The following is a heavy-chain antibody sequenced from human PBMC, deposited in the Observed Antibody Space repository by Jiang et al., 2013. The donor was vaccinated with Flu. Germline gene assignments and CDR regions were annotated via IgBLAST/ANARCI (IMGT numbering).Heavy chain of an antibody. CDR3: AVYSSSSEGGFDY. J-gene: IGHJ4*02. Sequence: GSGLVKPSETLSLTCTVSGGSISSYYWSWIRQPPGKGLEWIGYIYYSGSTNYNPSLKSRVTISVDTSKNQFSLKLSSVTAADTAVYYCAVYSSSSEGGFDYWGQGTLVTVSS. CDR2: IYYSGST. V-gene: IGHV4-59*01. CDR1: GGSISSYY. D-gene: IGHD6-6*01.